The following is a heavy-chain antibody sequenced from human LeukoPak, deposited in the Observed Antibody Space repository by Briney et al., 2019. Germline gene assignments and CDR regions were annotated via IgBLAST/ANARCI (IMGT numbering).Heavy chain of an antibody. Sequence: SETLSLTCTVSGGSISSGGYYWSWLRQHPGKGLEWVGYIYYSGSTYYNPSLRSRVTISVDTSKNQFSLKLSSVTAADTAVYYCARDNTGPATEGPRSDWFDPWGQGTLVTVSS. D-gene: IGHD1-1*01. J-gene: IGHJ5*02. CDR1: GGSISSGGYY. CDR3: ARDNTGPATEGPRSDWFDP. CDR2: IYYSGST. V-gene: IGHV4-31*03.